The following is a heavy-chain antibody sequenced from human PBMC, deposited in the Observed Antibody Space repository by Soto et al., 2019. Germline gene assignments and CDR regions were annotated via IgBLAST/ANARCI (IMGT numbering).Heavy chain of an antibody. CDR3: ARKDKSGYFNWFDP. CDR1: GYRSTSYW. V-gene: IGHV5-51*01. J-gene: IGHJ5*02. D-gene: IGHD3-22*01. CDR2: IFPSDSDT. Sequence: PGESLKISCRTSGYRSTSYWIAWVRQMPGKDLEWMGIIFPSDSDTRYSPSFRGQVTISADRSTSTVFLQWASLKASDTAVYFCARKDKSGYFNWFDPWGQGTLVTVSS.